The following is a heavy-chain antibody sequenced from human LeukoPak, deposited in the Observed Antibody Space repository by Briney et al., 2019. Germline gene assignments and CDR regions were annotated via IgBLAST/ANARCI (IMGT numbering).Heavy chain of an antibody. V-gene: IGHV1-2*02. Sequence: ASVKVSCKVSGYTLTELSMHWVRQAPGQGLEWMGWINPNSGGTNYAQKFQGRVTMTRDTSISTAYMELSRLRSDDTAVYYCARALYGSGSYICRYWGQGTLVTVSS. D-gene: IGHD3-10*01. CDR1: GYTLTELS. CDR2: INPNSGGT. CDR3: ARALYGSGSYICRY. J-gene: IGHJ4*02.